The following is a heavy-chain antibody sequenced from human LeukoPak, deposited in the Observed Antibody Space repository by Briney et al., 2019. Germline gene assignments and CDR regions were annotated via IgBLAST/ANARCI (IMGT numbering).Heavy chain of an antibody. D-gene: IGHD2-21*02. CDR1: GFTFSTYA. V-gene: IGHV3-23*01. CDR3: AKDHANTPVVTN. CDR2: ISGSGGTT. J-gene: IGHJ4*02. Sequence: GGSLRLSCAASGFTFSTYAMSWVRQAPGKGLEWVSSISGSGGTTYYADSVKGRFTISRDNFKNTVDLQMNNLRVDDTAIYYCAKDHANTPVVTNWGQGILVSVSS.